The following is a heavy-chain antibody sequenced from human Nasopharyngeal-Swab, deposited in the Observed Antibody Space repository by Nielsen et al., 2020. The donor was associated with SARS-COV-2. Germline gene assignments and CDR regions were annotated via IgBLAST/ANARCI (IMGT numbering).Heavy chain of an antibody. J-gene: IGHJ4*01. CDR1: GFTFSSYA. V-gene: IGHV3-23*01. Sequence: GESLKISCTASGFTFSSYARSWVRQAPGKGLEWVSVISGSGGSTYYADSVKGRFTISRDTSKNTLYLQMNSLRAEDTAVYYCARYDDYYDSSGYAYWGHGTLVTGSS. D-gene: IGHD3-22*01. CDR3: ARYDDYYDSSGYAY. CDR2: ISGSGGST.